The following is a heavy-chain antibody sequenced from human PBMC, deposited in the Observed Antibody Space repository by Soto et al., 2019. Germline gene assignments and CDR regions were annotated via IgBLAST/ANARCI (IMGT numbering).Heavy chain of an antibody. J-gene: IGHJ6*02. CDR2: ISRSGGST. CDR3: AKGLGCFYYLGMDV. CDR1: GFTFSSYA. D-gene: IGHD6-19*01. Sequence: EVLLLESGGGLVQPGGSLRLSCAASGFTFSSYAMNWVRQPPGKGLEWVSGISRSGGSTYYEDSVKGRFIVSRDNSKNTVYLKMNGLIGKETAVYHCAKGLGCFYYLGMDVWGQGTTVNVSS. V-gene: IGHV3-23*01.